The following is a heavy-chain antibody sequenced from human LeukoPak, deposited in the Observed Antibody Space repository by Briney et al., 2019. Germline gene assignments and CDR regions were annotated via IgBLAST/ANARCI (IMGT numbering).Heavy chain of an antibody. V-gene: IGHV4-59*01. J-gene: IGHJ6*03. CDR3: ARYSSSSSYYYYYMDV. Sequence: SETLSLTCTVSGGSISSYYWSWLRQPPGKGLEWIGYIYYSGSTNYNPSLKSRVTISVDTSKNQFSLKLSSVTAADTAVYYCARYSSSSSYYYYYMDVWGKGTTVTVSS. CDR1: GGSISSYY. D-gene: IGHD6-6*01. CDR2: IYYSGST.